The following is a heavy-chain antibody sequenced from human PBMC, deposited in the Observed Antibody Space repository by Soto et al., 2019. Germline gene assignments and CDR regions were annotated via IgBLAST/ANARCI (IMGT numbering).Heavy chain of an antibody. CDR3: ARGDNDY. J-gene: IGHJ4*02. CDR1: GYTFTNYY. CDR2: IHPDGGHT. V-gene: IGHV1-46*01. Sequence: GASVKVSCKASGYTFTNYYVQWVRQAPGQGLEWMGVIHPDGGHTTCSQKFQDRVTMTRDTFTSTIYMELSSLRSEDTAVYYCARGDNDYWGQGTLVTVSS.